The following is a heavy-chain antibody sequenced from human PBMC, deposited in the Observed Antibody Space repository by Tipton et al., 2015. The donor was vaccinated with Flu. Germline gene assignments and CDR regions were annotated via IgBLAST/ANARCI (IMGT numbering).Heavy chain of an antibody. CDR2: IYYSGSD. V-gene: IGHV4-31*03. Sequence: TLSLTCTVSGGSINSTIDYWSWIRQHPVRGLEWIGYIYYSGSDYYNPSLRSRVSISIDTSKNQFSLKLSSVTAADTAVYYCARTRSGHNMIWFDPWGQGTLVTVSS. J-gene: IGHJ5*02. CDR1: GGSINSTIDY. CDR3: ARTRSGHNMIWFDP. D-gene: IGHD5-24*01.